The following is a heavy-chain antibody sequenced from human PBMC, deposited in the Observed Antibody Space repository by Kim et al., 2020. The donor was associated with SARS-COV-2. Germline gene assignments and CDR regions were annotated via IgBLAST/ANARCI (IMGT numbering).Heavy chain of an antibody. J-gene: IGHJ5*02. Sequence: SETLSLTCTVSGGSISSSSYYWGWIRQPPGKGLEWIGSIYYSGSTYYNPSLKSRVTISVDTSKNQFSLKLSSVTAADTAVYYCAAEEVRGVIITSPSWFDPWGQGTLVTVSS. CDR2: IYYSGST. CDR3: AAEEVRGVIITSPSWFDP. D-gene: IGHD3-10*01. CDR1: GGSISSSSYY. V-gene: IGHV4-39*01.